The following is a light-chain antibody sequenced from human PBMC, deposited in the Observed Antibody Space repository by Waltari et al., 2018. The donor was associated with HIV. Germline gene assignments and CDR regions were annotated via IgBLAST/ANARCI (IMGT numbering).Light chain of an antibody. Sequence: QSVLTPPPSVSAAPGQKVTISCSGSSSTIWNNYVTWYQQHPGTAPKLLICDNNKQPPAIPYRFSGSKSGTSATRGIAGLQTGDEADYYCVTWDNVLGAVVFGGGTKLTVL. CDR1: SSTIWNNY. CDR3: VTWDNVLGAVV. J-gene: IGLJ2*01. CDR2: DNN. V-gene: IGLV1-51*01.